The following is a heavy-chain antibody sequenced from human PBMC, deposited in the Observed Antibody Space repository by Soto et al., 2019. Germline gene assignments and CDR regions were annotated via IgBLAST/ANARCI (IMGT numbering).Heavy chain of an antibody. J-gene: IGHJ4*02. V-gene: IGHV3-30*18. CDR1: GFTFGSYG. CDR2: ISFDGSNK. D-gene: IGHD3-22*01. CDR3: AKGGYYYDTSAFDY. Sequence: PGGSLRLSCAASGFTFGSYGMHWVRQAPGKGLDWMAVISFDGSNKYYADSVKGRFTISRDNSKNTLYLQMNSLRAEDTAVYYCAKGGYYYDTSAFDYWGQGTLVTVSS.